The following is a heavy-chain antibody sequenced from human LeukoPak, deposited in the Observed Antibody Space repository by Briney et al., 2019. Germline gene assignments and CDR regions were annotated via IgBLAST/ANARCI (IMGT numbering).Heavy chain of an antibody. J-gene: IGHJ4*02. CDR3: AKDLTMGYYDSSGYRDY. Sequence: PGGSLRLSCAASGFTFSSYAMSWVRQAPGKGLEWVSAISGSGAGTYYADSVKGRFTISRDNSKNTLYLQMNSLRAEDTAVYYCAKDLTMGYYDSSGYRDYWGQGTPVTVSS. V-gene: IGHV3-23*01. CDR2: ISGSGAGT. CDR1: GFTFSSYA. D-gene: IGHD3-22*01.